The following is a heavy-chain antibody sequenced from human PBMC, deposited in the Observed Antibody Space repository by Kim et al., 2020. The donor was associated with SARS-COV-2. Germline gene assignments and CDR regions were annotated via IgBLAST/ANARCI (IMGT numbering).Heavy chain of an antibody. J-gene: IGHJ4*02. CDR3: ARSIYAYGVYDSVAY. D-gene: IGHD5-12*01. CDR2: IDPSDSYI. Sequence: GESLKISCTASGYTFTNYWITWVRQMPGKGLEWMGRIDPSDSYINHNPSFRGHFTLSIDKSINPAYLQWSGLQASDSATYYCARSIYAYGVYDSVAYWGQ. CDR1: GYTFTNYW. V-gene: IGHV5-10-1*01.